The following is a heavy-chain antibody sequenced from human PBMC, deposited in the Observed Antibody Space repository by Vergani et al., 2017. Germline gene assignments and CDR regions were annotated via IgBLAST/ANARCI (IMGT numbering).Heavy chain of an antibody. CDR2: VDPEDGET. Sequence: EVQLVQSGAEVKKPGATMKISCKVSGYTFTDHYMHWVKQAPGKGLEWMGLVDPEDGETIYAEKFKGRVTIAADTSTDTANLELSSLSSEDTAVYYCATPQTVTTGGMEVWGQGTTVIVSS. V-gene: IGHV1-69-2*01. D-gene: IGHD4-17*01. CDR3: ATPQTVTTGGMEV. J-gene: IGHJ6*02. CDR1: GYTFTDHY.